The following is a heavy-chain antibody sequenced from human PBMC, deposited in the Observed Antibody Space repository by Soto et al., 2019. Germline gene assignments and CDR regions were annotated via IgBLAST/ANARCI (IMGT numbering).Heavy chain of an antibody. D-gene: IGHD6-6*01. Sequence: PGGSLRLSCAASGFTFSSYSMNWVRQAPGKGLEWVSSISSSSSYIYYADSVKGRFTISRGNAKNSLYLQMNSLRAEDTAVYYCARRQLPGYYYYGMDVWGQGTTVTVSS. CDR1: GFTFSSYS. CDR2: ISSSSSYI. J-gene: IGHJ6*02. CDR3: ARRQLPGYYYYGMDV. V-gene: IGHV3-21*01.